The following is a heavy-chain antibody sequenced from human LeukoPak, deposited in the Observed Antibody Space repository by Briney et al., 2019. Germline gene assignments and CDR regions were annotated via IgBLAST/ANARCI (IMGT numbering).Heavy chain of an antibody. V-gene: IGHV1-18*01. Sequence: ASVNVSCKASGYTFTSYGISWVRQAAGQGLERMGWISAYNGNTNYAQKLQGRVTMTTDTSTSTAYMELRSLRSDDTAVYYCARADCSSTSCYYYYYYGMDVWGQGTLVTVSS. CDR3: ARADCSSTSCYYYYYYGMDV. CDR2: ISAYNGNT. D-gene: IGHD2-2*01. J-gene: IGHJ6*02. CDR1: GYTFTSYG.